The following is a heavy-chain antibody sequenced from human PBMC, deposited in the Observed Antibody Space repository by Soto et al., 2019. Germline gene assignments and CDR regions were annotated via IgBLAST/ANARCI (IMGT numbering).Heavy chain of an antibody. V-gene: IGHV3-74*01. CDR3: AREGGYNWFDP. D-gene: IGHD3-16*01. Sequence: GGSPRLSCAASGFTFSSYAMSWVRQAPGKGLEWVSRINSDGSRTSYADSVKGRFTISRDNAKSTLYLQMNSLTAEDTAVYYCAREGGYNWFDPWGQGTLVTVSS. J-gene: IGHJ5*02. CDR1: GFTFSSYA. CDR2: INSDGSRT.